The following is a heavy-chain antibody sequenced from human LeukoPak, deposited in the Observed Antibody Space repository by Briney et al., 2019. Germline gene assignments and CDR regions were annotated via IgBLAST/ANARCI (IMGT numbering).Heavy chain of an antibody. CDR2: IYYSGST. CDR3: ARYRPSESRSGEVTSLDY. D-gene: IGHD3-3*01. J-gene: IGHJ4*02. CDR1: GGSIRSYY. V-gene: IGHV4-59*01. Sequence: SETLSLTCTVSGGSIRSYYWGWIRQPPGKGLEWIGYIYYSGSTNYNPSLKSRVTISVDTSKNQFSLKLSSVTTADTAVYYCARYRPSESRSGEVTSLDYWGQGTLVTVSS.